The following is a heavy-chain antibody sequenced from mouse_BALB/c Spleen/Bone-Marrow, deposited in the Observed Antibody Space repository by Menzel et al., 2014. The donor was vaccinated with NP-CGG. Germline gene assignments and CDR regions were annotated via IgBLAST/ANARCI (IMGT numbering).Heavy chain of an antibody. D-gene: IGHD3-2*01. CDR3: ARTDSSGSWFAY. Sequence: QVQLQQSGPELVKPGASVKMSCKASGYTSTSYYIHWVQQRPGQGLEWIGWIYPGDGSTKYNEKFKGKTTLTADKSSSTAYMVHSSRTSEDAAIYFCARTDSSGSWFAYWGQGTLVTVSA. V-gene: IGHV1S56*01. J-gene: IGHJ3*01. CDR2: IYPGDGST. CDR1: GYTSTSYY.